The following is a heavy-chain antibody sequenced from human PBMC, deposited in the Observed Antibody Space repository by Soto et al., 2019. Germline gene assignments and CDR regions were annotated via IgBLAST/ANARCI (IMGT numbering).Heavy chain of an antibody. D-gene: IGHD2-2*01. CDR3: ARALSTSYWPFDI. CDR1: GFTSDDYA. Sequence: GGSLRLSCAASGFTSDDYAIHWVRQVPGKGLEWVSGIDWSNNIIGYVDSVKGRFTVSRDNAKNSVYLQMNSLRVEDTAFYYCARALSTSYWPFDIWGQGIMVTVSS. V-gene: IGHV3-9*02. CDR2: IDWSNNII. J-gene: IGHJ3*02.